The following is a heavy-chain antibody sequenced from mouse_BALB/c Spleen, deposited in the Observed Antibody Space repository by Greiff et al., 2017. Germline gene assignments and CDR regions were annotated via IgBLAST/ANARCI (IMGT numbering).Heavy chain of an antibody. V-gene: IGHV3-8*02. J-gene: IGHJ1*01. Sequence: EVKLVESGPSLVKPSQTLSLTCSVTGDSITSGYWNWIRKFPGNKLEYMGYISYSGSTYYNPSLKSRISITRDTSKNQYYLQLNSVTTEDTATYYCARYLNYYGSSYWYFDVWGAGTTVTVSS. CDR1: GDSITSGY. CDR2: ISYSGST. D-gene: IGHD1-1*01. CDR3: ARYLNYYGSSYWYFDV.